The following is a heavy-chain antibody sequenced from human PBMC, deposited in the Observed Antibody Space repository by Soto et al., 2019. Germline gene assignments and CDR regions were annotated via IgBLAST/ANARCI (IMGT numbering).Heavy chain of an antibody. CDR2: IDPSDSYT. CDR3: ARHEAIYRAPIYYYYYGMDV. V-gene: IGHV5-10-1*01. D-gene: IGHD3-3*01. Sequence: GESLKISCXGSGYSFTSYWISWVRQMPGKGLEWMGRIDPSDSYTNYSPSFQGHVTISADKSISTAYLQWSSLKASDTAMYYCARHEAIYRAPIYYYYYGMDVWGQGTTVTVSS. CDR1: GYSFTSYW. J-gene: IGHJ6*02.